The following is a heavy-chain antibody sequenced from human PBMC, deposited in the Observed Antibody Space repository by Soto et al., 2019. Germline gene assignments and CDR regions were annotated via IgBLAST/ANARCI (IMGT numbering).Heavy chain of an antibody. CDR1: GDSVTSGSHY. CDR3: ARHRARNWFDP. D-gene: IGHD6-6*01. CDR2: IFYSENT. J-gene: IGHJ5*02. Sequence: SETLSLTCTVSGDSVTSGSHYWSWIRQPPGKGLEYIGYIFYSENTSYHPSLKSRVTISVDTSKNQFSLKLSSVTAADTAVFYCARHRARNWFDPWGQGTLVTVSS. V-gene: IGHV4-61*01.